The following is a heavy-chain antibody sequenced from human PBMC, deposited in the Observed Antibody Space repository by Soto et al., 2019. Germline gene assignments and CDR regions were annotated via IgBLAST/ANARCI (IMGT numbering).Heavy chain of an antibody. CDR1: GGTFSSYA. CDR3: AREGTTVARGRFDP. Sequence: QVQLVQSGAEVKKPGSSVKVSCKASGGTFSSYAISWVRQAPGQGLEWMGGIIPIFGTANYAQKFQGRVKITADESTSTDYMELSSLRSEDPAVYYCAREGTTVARGRFDPWGQGTLVTVSS. D-gene: IGHD4-17*01. CDR2: IIPIFGTA. J-gene: IGHJ5*02. V-gene: IGHV1-69*01.